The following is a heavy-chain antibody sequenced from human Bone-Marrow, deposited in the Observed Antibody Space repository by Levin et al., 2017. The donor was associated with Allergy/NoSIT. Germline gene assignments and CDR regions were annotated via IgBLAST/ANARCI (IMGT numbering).Heavy chain of an antibody. CDR2: LSFDGTTE. Sequence: GGSLRLSCASSGFTFSVYTMHWVRQAPGRGLEWVARLSFDGTTENYADSVRGRFIISRDNDKGTLDLQLTSLRIEDTAVYYCARDLTSFAGADHWGQGTLVTVSA. CDR3: ARDLTSFAGADH. V-gene: IGHV3-30*04. J-gene: IGHJ4*02. D-gene: IGHD3-16*01. CDR1: GFTFSVYT.